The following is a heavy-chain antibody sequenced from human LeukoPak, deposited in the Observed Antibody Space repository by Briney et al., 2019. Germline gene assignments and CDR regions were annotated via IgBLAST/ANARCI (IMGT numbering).Heavy chain of an antibody. CDR1: GFTFSSYA. CDR2: ISGSGGST. D-gene: IGHD4-17*01. V-gene: IGHV3-23*01. CDR3: AKDYGDYVGLFDY. Sequence: GGSLRLSCATSGFTFSSYAMSWVRQAPGKGLEWVSAISGSGGSTYYADSVKGRFTIFRDNSKNTLYLQMNSLRAEDTAVYYCAKDYGDYVGLFDYWGQGTLVTVSS. J-gene: IGHJ4*02.